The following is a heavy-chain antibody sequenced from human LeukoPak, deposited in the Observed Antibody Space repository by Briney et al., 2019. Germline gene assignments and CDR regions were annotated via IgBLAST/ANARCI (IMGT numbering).Heavy chain of an antibody. Sequence: GGSLRLSCAASGFTFSSYGMHWVRQAPGKGLEWVAFIRYDGSNKYYADSVKGRFTISRDNSKNTLYLQMNSLRAEDTAVYYCAKDGCSSTSCHKGNNWFDPWGQGTLVTASS. CDR1: GFTFSSYG. D-gene: IGHD2-2*02. CDR2: IRYDGSNK. V-gene: IGHV3-30*02. J-gene: IGHJ5*02. CDR3: AKDGCSSTSCHKGNNWFDP.